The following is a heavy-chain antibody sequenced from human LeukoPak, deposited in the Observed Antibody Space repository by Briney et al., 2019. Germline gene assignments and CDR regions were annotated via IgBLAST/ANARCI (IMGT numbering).Heavy chain of an antibody. CDR2: IYHSGST. D-gene: IGHD4-17*01. J-gene: IGHJ5*02. V-gene: IGHV4-4*02. CDR3: ARDDDGDYGGWFDP. Sequence: SETLSLTCAVSGASISSSNWWSWVRQPPGKGLEWIGEIYHSGSTNYNPSLKSRVTISVDKSKNQFSLKLSSVTAADTAVYYCARDDDGDYGGWFDPWGQGTLVTVSS. CDR1: GASISSSNW.